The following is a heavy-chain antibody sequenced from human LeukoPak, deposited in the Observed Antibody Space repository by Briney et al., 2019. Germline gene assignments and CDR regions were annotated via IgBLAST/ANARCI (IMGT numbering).Heavy chain of an antibody. J-gene: IGHJ4*02. V-gene: IGHV3-64D*06. CDR1: GFTFSIYA. D-gene: IGHD2-2*01. Sequence: GGSLRLSCSASGFTFSIYAMHWVRQAPRKGLEYVSAISSNGGSTYYADSVKGRFTISRDSSKNTLYLQMSGLRVEDTAIYYCVKDRAGHLVGIFDYWGQGTLVTVSS. CDR2: ISSNGGST. CDR3: VKDRAGHLVGIFDY.